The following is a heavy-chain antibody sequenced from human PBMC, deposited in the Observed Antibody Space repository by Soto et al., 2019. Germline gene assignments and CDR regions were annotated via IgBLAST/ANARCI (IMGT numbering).Heavy chain of an antibody. D-gene: IGHD5-12*01. CDR1: GFTFSSYS. J-gene: IGHJ6*03. V-gene: IGHV3-48*01. CDR3: ARELPRVATINYYYYYMDV. CDR2: ISSSSSTI. Sequence: GGSLRLSCAASGFTFSSYSMNWVRQAPGRGLEWVSYISSSSSTIYYADSVKGRFTISRDNAKNSLYLQMNSLRAEDTAVYYCARELPRVATINYYYYYMDVWGKGTTVTVSS.